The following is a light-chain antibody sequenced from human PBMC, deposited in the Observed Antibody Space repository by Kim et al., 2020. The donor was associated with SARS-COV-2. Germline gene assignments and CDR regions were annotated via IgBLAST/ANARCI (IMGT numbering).Light chain of an antibody. CDR1: PSISKNY. CDR2: GAS. J-gene: IGKJ3*01. Sequence: EIVLTQSPGTLSLSPGERATLSCRASPSISKNYLAWYQQKPGQAPRLLIYGASSRATGIPDRFSGSGSGTDFTLTISRLEPEDFAVYYCQQYDTTFAFGPWTKVDIK. CDR3: QQYDTTFA. V-gene: IGKV3-20*01.